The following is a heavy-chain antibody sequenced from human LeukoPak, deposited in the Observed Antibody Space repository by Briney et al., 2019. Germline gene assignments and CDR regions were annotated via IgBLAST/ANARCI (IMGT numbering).Heavy chain of an antibody. Sequence: GASVKVSCKASGGTFSSYAISWVRQAPGQGLEWMGGIIPIFGTANYAQKFQGRVTITADESTSTAYMELSSLRSEDTAVYCCARVEVGATTGWFDPWGQGTLVTVSS. CDR2: IIPIFGTA. D-gene: IGHD1-26*01. CDR1: GGTFSSYA. CDR3: ARVEVGATTGWFDP. V-gene: IGHV1-69*13. J-gene: IGHJ5*02.